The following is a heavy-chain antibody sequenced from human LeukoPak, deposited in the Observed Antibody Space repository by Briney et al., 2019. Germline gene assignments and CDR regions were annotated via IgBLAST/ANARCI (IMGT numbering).Heavy chain of an antibody. V-gene: IGHV3-74*01. D-gene: IGHD1-14*01. CDR3: ETQQGGNPEY. J-gene: IGHJ4*02. CDR1: GLTFSSHW. CDR2: ITNDGSST. Sequence: PGGSLRLPCAASGLTFSSHWMHWVRQAPGKGLVWVSRITNDGSSTTYADSVKGRFTISRDNAKNMLYLQVNSLRAEDTAVYYCETQQGGNPEYWGQGTLVTVSS.